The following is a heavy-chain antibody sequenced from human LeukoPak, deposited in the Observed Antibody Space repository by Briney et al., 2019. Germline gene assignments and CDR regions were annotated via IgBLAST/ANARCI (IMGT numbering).Heavy chain of an antibody. CDR1: GGSISSYY. Sequence: SETLSLTCTVSGGSISSYYWSWIRQPPGKGLEWIGYIYYSGSTNYNPSLKSRVTISVDTSKNQFSLKLSSVTAADTAVYYCARAPYEAFDYWGQGTLATVSS. V-gene: IGHV4-59*01. CDR2: IYYSGST. D-gene: IGHD3-3*01. J-gene: IGHJ4*02. CDR3: ARAPYEAFDY.